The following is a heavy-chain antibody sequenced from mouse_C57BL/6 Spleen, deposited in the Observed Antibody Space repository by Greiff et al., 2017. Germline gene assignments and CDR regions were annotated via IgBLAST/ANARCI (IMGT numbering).Heavy chain of an antibody. CDR3: AIPALSTYYAMDY. J-gene: IGHJ4*01. CDR1: GFTFTDYY. D-gene: IGHD1-1*01. V-gene: IGHV7-3*01. CDR2: IRNKANGYTT. Sequence: EVMLVESGGGLVQPGGSLSLSCAASGFTFTDYYMSWVRQPPGKALEWLGFIRNKANGYTTEYSASVKGRFTISRDNSQSILYLQMNALRAEDSATYDCAIPALSTYYAMDYWGQGTSVTVSS.